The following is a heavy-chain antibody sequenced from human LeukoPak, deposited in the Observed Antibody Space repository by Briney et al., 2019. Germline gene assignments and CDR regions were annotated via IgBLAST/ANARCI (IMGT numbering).Heavy chain of an antibody. V-gene: IGHV3-15*01. J-gene: IGHJ3*02. CDR2: IKSKADAGTT. Sequence: KSGGSLRLSCAASGFTFNNAWMSWVRQAPGKGLEWVGRIKSKADAGTTDYATPVKGRFTISRDDSKNTLYLEMNSLKTEDTAVYYCSSGRWMGFDIWGQGTMATVSS. CDR3: SSGRWMGFDI. D-gene: IGHD4-23*01. CDR1: GFTFNNAW.